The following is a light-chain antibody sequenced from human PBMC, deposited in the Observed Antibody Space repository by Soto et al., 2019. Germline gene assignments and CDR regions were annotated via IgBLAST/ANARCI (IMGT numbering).Light chain of an antibody. Sequence: EIVFTQSPGTLSLSPGERGTLACRASQSVSSSYLAWYQQKPGQAPRLIIYDASNRATGIPARFSGSGAGTEFTLTISSLEPEDFASYYCQQRSNWHRITFGQGTRLEIK. V-gene: IGKV3D-20*02. CDR1: QSVSSSY. CDR2: DAS. CDR3: QQRSNWHRIT. J-gene: IGKJ5*01.